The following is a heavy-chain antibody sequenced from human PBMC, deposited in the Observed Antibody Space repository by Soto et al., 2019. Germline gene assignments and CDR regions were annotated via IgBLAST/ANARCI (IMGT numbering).Heavy chain of an antibody. D-gene: IGHD3-3*01. Sequence: SETLSLTCAVYGGSFSGYYWSWIRQPPGKGLEWIGEINHSGSTNYNPSLKSRVTISVDTSKNQFSLKLSSVTAADTAVYYCARAAQSEWLFTYYYYGMDVWGQGTTVTVS. V-gene: IGHV4-34*01. J-gene: IGHJ6*02. CDR3: ARAAQSEWLFTYYYYGMDV. CDR2: INHSGST. CDR1: GGSFSGYY.